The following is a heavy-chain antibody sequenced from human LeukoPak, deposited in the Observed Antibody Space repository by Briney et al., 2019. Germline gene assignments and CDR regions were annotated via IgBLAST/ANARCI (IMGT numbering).Heavy chain of an antibody. CDR1: GLTFSDYW. D-gene: IGHD1-7*01. V-gene: IGHV3-7*01. CDR2: IKQDGSER. CDR3: VRGWNYAFRFDY. J-gene: IGHJ4*02. Sequence: GGSLRLSCAASGLTFSDYWMTWVRQAPGKGLEWVAHIKQDGSERYYGDSVKGRFTISRDNAKNLVYLQMNSLGAEDTAIYYCVRGWNYAFRFDYWGQGTLVTVSS.